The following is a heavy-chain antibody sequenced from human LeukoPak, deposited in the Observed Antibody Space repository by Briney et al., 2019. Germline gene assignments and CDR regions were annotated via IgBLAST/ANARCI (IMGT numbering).Heavy chain of an antibody. J-gene: IGHJ6*02. CDR2: IYYSGST. Sequence: SETLSLTCTVSGGSISSYYWSWIRQPPGKGLGWIGYIYYSGSTNYNPSLKSRVTISVDTSKNQFSLKLSSVTAADTAVYYCARGITIFGVVHYGMDVWGQGTTVTVSS. D-gene: IGHD3-3*01. CDR1: GGSISSYY. CDR3: ARGITIFGVVHYGMDV. V-gene: IGHV4-59*01.